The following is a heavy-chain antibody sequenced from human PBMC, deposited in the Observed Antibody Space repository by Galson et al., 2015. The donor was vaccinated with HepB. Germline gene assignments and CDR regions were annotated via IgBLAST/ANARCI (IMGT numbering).Heavy chain of an antibody. J-gene: IGHJ6*02. CDR3: ARVYQQFQLLRPYNYAMAV. Sequence: SLRLSCAASGFTFNNFDMSWVRQAPGKGLEWVSSITHSGDNIYYTDSVKGRFTISRDNAKNSLFLQMNSLRAADTAVYFCARVYQQFQLLRPYNYAMAVWGQGTTVTVS. CDR2: ITHSGDNI. V-gene: IGHV3-21*01. CDR1: GFTFNNFD. D-gene: IGHD2-2*01.